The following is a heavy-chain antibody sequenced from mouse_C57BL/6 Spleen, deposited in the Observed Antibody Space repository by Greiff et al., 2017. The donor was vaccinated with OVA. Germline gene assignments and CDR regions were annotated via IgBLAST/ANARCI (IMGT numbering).Heavy chain of an antibody. Sequence: VQRVESGAELVKPGASVKISCKASGYAFSSYWMNWVKQRPGKGLEWIGQIYPGDGDTNYNGKFKGKATLTADKSSSTAYMQLSSLTSEDSAVYFCARSAYDYDVDYWGQGTTLTVSS. CDR3: ARSAYDYDVDY. CDR1: GYAFSSYW. CDR2: IYPGDGDT. V-gene: IGHV1-80*01. D-gene: IGHD2-4*01. J-gene: IGHJ2*01.